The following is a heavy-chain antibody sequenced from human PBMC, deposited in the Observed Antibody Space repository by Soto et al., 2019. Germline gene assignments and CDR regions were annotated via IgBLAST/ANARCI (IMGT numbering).Heavy chain of an antibody. J-gene: IGHJ4*02. V-gene: IGHV3-23*01. CDR2: ISGVDNGA. D-gene: IGHD6-19*01. CDR3: AKGRAGHTSGADF. Sequence: EVQLLESGGGLVQPGGSLRLSCATSGFTFNNKAMNWVRQAPGKGLEWVSVISGVDNGAYYAESVKGRFTISRDNSKNTVTLQMNSLRAEDTAVDYCAKGRAGHTSGADFWGQGTLVTVSS. CDR1: GFTFNNKA.